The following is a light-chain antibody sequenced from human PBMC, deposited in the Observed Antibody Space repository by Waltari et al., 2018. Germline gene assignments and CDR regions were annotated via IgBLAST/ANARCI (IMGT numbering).Light chain of an antibody. CDR2: GAS. CDR3: QQFGSSVMYT. V-gene: IGKV3-20*01. J-gene: IGKJ2*01. Sequence: EVVLTQAPGTLSFSPGERATLSCRASQSVSRSRIAWYLHRPGQAPRLRIYGASGRATGIPARFSGSGSGTDFSLTISRVEPEDFAVYYCQQFGSSVMYTFGQGTKLEIK. CDR1: QSVSRSR.